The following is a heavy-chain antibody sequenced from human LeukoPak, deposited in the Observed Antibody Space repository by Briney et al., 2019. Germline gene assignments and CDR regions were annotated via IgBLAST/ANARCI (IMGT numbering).Heavy chain of an antibody. D-gene: IGHD2-15*01. J-gene: IGHJ4*02. CDR3: ARVDRSDY. V-gene: IGHV1-2*02. CDR1: RYTSTVYY. CDR2: INPNSGGT. Sequence: ASAKVSRKDSRYTSTVYYVYWVRPAPGQGLEWMGWINPNSGGTYSAQKCQGRVTMTRDTSISTAYMELSRLRSNDAAVYYCARVDRSDYWGQGTLVTVSS.